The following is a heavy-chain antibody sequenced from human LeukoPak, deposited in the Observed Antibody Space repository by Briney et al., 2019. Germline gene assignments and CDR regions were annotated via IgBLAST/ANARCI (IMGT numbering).Heavy chain of an antibody. J-gene: IGHJ4*02. CDR3: ARHPFDRVFFDY. Sequence: PSETLSLTCAVSGYSISRGYYWGWIRQAPGKGLEWIGSIYHSGSTQYNPSLKSRLIISVDTSKNQFSLKLSSVTAADTAVCFCARHPFDRVFFDYWGQGTLVTVSS. V-gene: IGHV4-38-2*01. D-gene: IGHD3-10*01. CDR1: GYSISRGYY. CDR2: IYHSGST.